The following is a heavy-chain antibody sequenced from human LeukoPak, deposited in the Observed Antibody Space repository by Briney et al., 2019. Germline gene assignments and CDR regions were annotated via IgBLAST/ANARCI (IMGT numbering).Heavy chain of an antibody. CDR1: GGSFSGYY. V-gene: IGHV4-59*01. CDR2: IYYSGST. J-gene: IGHJ5*02. D-gene: IGHD5-18*01. CDR3: ARGGYSYGPNNWFDP. Sequence: SETLSLTCAVYGGSFSGYYWSWIRQPPGKGLEWIGYIYYSGSTNYNPSLKSRVTISVDTSKNQFSLKLSSVTAADTAVYYCARGGYSYGPNNWFDPWGQGTLVTASS.